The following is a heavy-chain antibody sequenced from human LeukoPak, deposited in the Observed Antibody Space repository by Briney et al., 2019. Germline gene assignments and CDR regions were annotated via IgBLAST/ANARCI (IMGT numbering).Heavy chain of an antibody. Sequence: PSETLSLTCTVSGGSISNYHWSWIRQPPGEGLEWIGYIYYSGSTNYNPSLKSRVTISLDTSKNQFSLKLSSVTAADTAVYYCASPSGYSGYDTFDYWGQGTLVTVSS. D-gene: IGHD5-12*01. CDR1: GGSISNYH. CDR2: IYYSGST. CDR3: ASPSGYSGYDTFDY. J-gene: IGHJ4*02. V-gene: IGHV4-59*12.